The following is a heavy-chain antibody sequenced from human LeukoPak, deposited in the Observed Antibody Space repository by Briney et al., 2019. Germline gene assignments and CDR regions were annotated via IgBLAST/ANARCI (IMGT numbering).Heavy chain of an antibody. CDR2: IHHDGSNK. CDR3: AKRGAEVGATVAPGDY. J-gene: IGHJ4*02. Sequence: GGSLRLSCAASGFTFSSYGMHWVRQAPGKGLDWVAFIHHDGSNKYYADSVRGRFTISRDNSKNTLYLQMNSLRAEDTAVYYCAKRGAEVGATVAPGDYWGQGTLVTVSS. CDR1: GFTFSSYG. V-gene: IGHV3-30*02. D-gene: IGHD1-26*01.